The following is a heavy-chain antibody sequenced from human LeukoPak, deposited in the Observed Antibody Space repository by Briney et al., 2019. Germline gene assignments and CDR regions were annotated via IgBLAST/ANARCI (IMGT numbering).Heavy chain of an antibody. V-gene: IGHV3-13*01. CDR1: GFTFSDYD. CDR3: ARAYGYNYGVDY. J-gene: IGHJ4*02. D-gene: IGHD5-18*01. Sequence: GGSLRLSCAASGFTFSDYDMHWVRQATGKGLEWVSAIGTAGDTYYTGSVKGRFTISRENAKNSLYLQMNSLRAGDTAVYYCARAYGYNYGVDYWGQGTLVTVSS. CDR2: IGTAGDT.